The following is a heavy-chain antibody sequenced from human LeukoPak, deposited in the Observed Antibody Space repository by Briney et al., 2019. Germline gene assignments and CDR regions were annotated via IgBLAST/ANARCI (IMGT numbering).Heavy chain of an antibody. Sequence: GGSLRLSCAASGFTFSSYAMHWVRQAPGKGLEWVAVISYDGSNKYYADPVKGRFTISRDNSKNTLYLQMNSLRAEDTAVYYCARGGTSRLRFLEWLSPFDYWGQGTLVTVSS. CDR3: ARGGTSRLRFLEWLSPFDY. CDR2: ISYDGSNK. J-gene: IGHJ4*02. CDR1: GFTFSSYA. V-gene: IGHV3-30-3*01. D-gene: IGHD3-3*01.